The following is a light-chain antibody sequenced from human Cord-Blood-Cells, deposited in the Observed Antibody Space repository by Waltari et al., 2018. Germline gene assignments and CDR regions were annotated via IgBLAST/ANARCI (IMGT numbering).Light chain of an antibody. J-gene: IGLJ2*01. V-gene: IGLV1-40*01. CDR2: GNP. Sequence: QSVLTQPPSVSGAPGQRVTISCTGSSSNIGAGYDVHWYQQLPGTAPKLLIYGNPNRPAGVPDRFSGSKSGTSASLAITGLQAEDEADYYCQSYDSSLGGSVFGGGTKLTVL. CDR1: SSNIGAGYD. CDR3: QSYDSSLGGSV.